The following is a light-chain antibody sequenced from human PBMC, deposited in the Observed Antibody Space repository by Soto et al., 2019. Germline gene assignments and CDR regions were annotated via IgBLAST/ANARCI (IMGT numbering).Light chain of an antibody. CDR2: DVS. Sequence: QSVLTQPASVSGSPGQSITISCTGTSSEVGGYNYVSWYQQYPGKAPKLMIYDVSNRPSGVSNRFSGSKSGNTASLTISGLQAEDEADSYCSSYTSSITLVFGGGTKVTV. J-gene: IGLJ2*01. V-gene: IGLV2-14*01. CDR1: SSEVGGYNY. CDR3: SSYTSSITLV.